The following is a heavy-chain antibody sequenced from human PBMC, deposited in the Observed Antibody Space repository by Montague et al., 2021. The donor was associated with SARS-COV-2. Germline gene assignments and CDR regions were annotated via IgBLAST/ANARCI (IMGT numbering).Heavy chain of an antibody. D-gene: IGHD3-22*01. Sequence: SETLSLTCAVYGGSVSDYYWSWIRQPPGKGLEWIGEINHSGSTNYNPSLKSRVTTSVDTSKNQFSLKLTSVTAADTAVYYCARGPRITMIVVVITDIWFDPWGRGTRVPVSS. CDR2: INHSGST. CDR1: GGSVSDYY. J-gene: IGHJ5*02. V-gene: IGHV4-34*01. CDR3: ARGPRITMIVVVITDIWFDP.